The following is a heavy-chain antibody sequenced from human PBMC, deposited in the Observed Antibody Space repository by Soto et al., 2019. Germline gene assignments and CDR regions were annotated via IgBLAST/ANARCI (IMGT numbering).Heavy chain of an antibody. V-gene: IGHV3-30*03. J-gene: IGHJ6*02. CDR1: GFTFSSYG. Sequence: GGSLRLSCAASGFTFSSYGMHWVRQAPGKGLEWVAVISYDGSNKYYADSVKGRFTISRDNSKNTLYLQMNSLRAEDTAVYYSALWTYYYDSSGSAAMDVWGQGTTVTVSS. D-gene: IGHD3-22*01. CDR3: ALWTYYYDSSGSAAMDV. CDR2: ISYDGSNK.